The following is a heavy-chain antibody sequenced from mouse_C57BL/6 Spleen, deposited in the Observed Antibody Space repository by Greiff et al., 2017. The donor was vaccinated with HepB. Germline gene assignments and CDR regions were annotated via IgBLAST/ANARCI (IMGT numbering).Heavy chain of an antibody. CDR2: IWSGGST. D-gene: IGHD1-1*01. CDR3: ARGTTVVAGGYFDV. J-gene: IGHJ1*03. V-gene: IGHV2-2*01. CDR1: GFSLTSYG. Sequence: VKLQESGPGLVQPSQSLSITCTVSGFSLTSYGVHWVRQSPGKGLEWLGVIWSGGSTDYNAAFISRLSISKDNSKSQVFFKMNSLQADDTAIYYCARGTTVVAGGYFDVWGTGTTVTVSS.